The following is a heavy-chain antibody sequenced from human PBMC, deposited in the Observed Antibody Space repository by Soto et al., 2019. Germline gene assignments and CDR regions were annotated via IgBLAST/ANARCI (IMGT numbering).Heavy chain of an antibody. J-gene: IGHJ3*02. CDR1: GYTFTIYG. D-gene: IGHD4-17*01. CDR2: ISAYNGNT. V-gene: IGHV1-18*01. Sequence: GASVKVCCKASGYTFTIYGISWVRQAPGQGLEWMGWISAYNGNTNYAQKLQDRVTMTTDTSTSTAYMELRSLRSDDTAVYYCARDFDYGLHDAFDIWGQGTMVTVSS. CDR3: ARDFDYGLHDAFDI.